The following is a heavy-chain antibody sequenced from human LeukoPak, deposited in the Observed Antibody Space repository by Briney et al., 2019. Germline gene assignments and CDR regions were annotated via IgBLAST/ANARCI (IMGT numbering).Heavy chain of an antibody. V-gene: IGHV3-74*01. CDR1: GFTFSSYW. CDR3: ASGRYNSGGYFFDY. CDR2: INSDGSST. D-gene: IGHD2-15*01. Sequence: GGSLRLSCAASGFTFSSYWIHWVRQAPGKGLLWVSRINSDGSSTSYADSVKGRFTISRDNAKNTLYLQMNSLRAEDTAVYFCASGRYNSGGYFFDYWGQGTLVTVSS. J-gene: IGHJ4*02.